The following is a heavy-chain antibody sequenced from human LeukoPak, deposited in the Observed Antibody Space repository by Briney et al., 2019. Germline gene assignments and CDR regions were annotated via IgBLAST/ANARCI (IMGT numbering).Heavy chain of an antibody. CDR3: ARAPSINDAFDI. Sequence: SVKVSCKASGGTFSSYAISWVRQAPGQGLEWMGGIIPIFGTANYAQKFQGRVTITADESTSTAYMELSSLRSEDTAVYYCARAPSINDAFDIWGQGTMVTVSS. CDR2: IIPIFGTA. D-gene: IGHD1-14*01. V-gene: IGHV1-69*01. CDR1: GGTFSSYA. J-gene: IGHJ3*02.